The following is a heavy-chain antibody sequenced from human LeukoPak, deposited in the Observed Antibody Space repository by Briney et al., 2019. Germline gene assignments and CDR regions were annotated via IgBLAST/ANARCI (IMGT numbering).Heavy chain of an antibody. CDR1: GGSISSSSYY. J-gene: IGHJ4*02. Sequence: PSETLSLTCTVSGGSISSSSYYWGWIRQAPGQGLEWIGSIYYSGRSYYSPTLKSRVTMSLDTSKNQFSLKLTSGTAADTAVYYCARTGTYGYSLFAFYFDFWGPGTLVAVSS. CDR2: IYYSGRS. D-gene: IGHD3-16*01. V-gene: IGHV4-39*07. CDR3: ARTGTYGYSLFAFYFDF.